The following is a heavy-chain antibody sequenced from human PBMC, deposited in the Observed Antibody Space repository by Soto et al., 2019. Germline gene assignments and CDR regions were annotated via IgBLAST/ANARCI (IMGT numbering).Heavy chain of an antibody. D-gene: IGHD3-22*01. Sequence: EVQLLQSGGGLVQPGGSLRLSCAASGFTFSSYAMSWVRQAPGKGLEWVSTISGTGGSTYYPDSVKGRFTISRDNSTNTGYLQMNSLRAEYAAGYYCAQEMPSGDYLFDYWGQGTLVTVS. J-gene: IGHJ4*02. CDR3: AQEMPSGDYLFDY. CDR2: ISGTGGST. V-gene: IGHV3-23*01. CDR1: GFTFSSYA.